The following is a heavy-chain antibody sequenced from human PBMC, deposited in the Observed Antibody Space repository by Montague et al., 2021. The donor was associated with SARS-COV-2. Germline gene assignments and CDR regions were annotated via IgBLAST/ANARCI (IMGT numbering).Heavy chain of an antibody. CDR2: LDWDDNK. Sequence: VKPTQTLTLTCTFSGFSLSTSGMCVSWVRQPPGKALEWLALLDWDDNKFYSTSLKTRLTISKDTSKNQVVLTMTNVDPVDTATYYCARSLYDILTGYYLPFDYWGQGTLVTVSS. V-gene: IGHV2-70*20. J-gene: IGHJ4*02. D-gene: IGHD3-9*01. CDR3: ARSLYDILTGYYLPFDY. CDR1: GFSLSTSGMC.